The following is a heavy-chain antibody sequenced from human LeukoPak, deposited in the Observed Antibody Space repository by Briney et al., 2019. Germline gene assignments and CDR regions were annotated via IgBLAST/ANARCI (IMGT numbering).Heavy chain of an antibody. CDR1: GFTFSNYN. CDR2: ISSTSGHI. V-gene: IGHV3-21*01. D-gene: IGHD3-10*01. J-gene: IGHJ4*02. Sequence: GGSLRLSCVASGFTFSNYNMNWVRQAPGKGLEWVSSISSTSGHIYYADSMKGRFTISRDNAENSLYLQMSSLRAEDTAVYYCARASGAAGDFDYWGQATLVTVSS. CDR3: ARASGAAGDFDY.